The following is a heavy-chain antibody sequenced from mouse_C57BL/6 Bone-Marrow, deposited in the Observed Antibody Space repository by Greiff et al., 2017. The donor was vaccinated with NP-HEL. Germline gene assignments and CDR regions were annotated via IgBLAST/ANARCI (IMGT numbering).Heavy chain of an antibody. J-gene: IGHJ4*01. CDR2: ISSGSSTI. V-gene: IGHV5-17*01. CDR1: GFTFSDYG. Sequence: EVQLVESGGGLVKPGGSLKLSCAASGFTFSDYGMHWVRQAPEKGLEWVAYISSGSSTIYYADTVKGRFTISRDNAKNTLFLQMTSLRSEDTAMYYCARLITTVDYYAMDYWGQGTSVTVSS. D-gene: IGHD1-1*01. CDR3: ARLITTVDYYAMDY.